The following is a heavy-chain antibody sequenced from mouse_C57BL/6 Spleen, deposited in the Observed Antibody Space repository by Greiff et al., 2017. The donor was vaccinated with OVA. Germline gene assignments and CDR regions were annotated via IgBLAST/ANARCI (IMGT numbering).Heavy chain of an antibody. Sequence: QVQLQQSGPELVKPGASVKISCKASGYAFSSSWMNWVKQRPGKGLEWIGRIYPGDGDTNYNGKFKGKATLTADKSSSTAYMQLSSRTSEDSAVYFCARGYGSSDDWGQGTTLTVSS. CDR2: IYPGDGDT. V-gene: IGHV1-82*01. CDR1: GYAFSSSW. J-gene: IGHJ2*01. CDR3: ARGYGSSDD. D-gene: IGHD1-1*01.